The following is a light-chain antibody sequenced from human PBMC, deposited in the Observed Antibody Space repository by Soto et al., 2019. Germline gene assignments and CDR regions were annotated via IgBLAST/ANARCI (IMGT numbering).Light chain of an antibody. Sequence: DIQMTQSPSSLSASVGDRVTITCRASQSSSSYLNGYQQKPGKAPKLRIEAASSLQRGVPSRVSGSGSGKDFTLTSSSLQPEDFATYYCQQTNRIPITFGQGTRLEIK. CDR3: QQTNRIPIT. V-gene: IGKV1-39*01. J-gene: IGKJ5*01. CDR1: QSSSSY. CDR2: AAS.